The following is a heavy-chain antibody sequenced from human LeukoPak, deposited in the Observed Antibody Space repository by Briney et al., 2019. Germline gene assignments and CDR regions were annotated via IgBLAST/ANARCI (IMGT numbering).Heavy chain of an antibody. D-gene: IGHD5-24*01. CDR1: GFTFSSYA. J-gene: IGHJ4*02. V-gene: IGHV3-23*01. CDR3: AIDVPSMAAPFDH. Sequence: GGSLRLSCAASGFTFSSYAMSWVRQAPGKGLEWVSGISGSGGSTYYADSVKGRFTISRDNSKNTVYLQMSSLRVDDTAVYYCAIDVPSMAAPFDHWGQGALVTVSS. CDR2: ISGSGGST.